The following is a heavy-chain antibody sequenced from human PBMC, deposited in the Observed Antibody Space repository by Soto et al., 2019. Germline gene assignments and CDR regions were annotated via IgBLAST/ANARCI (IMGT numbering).Heavy chain of an antibody. CDR2: IWYDGSNK. V-gene: IGHV3-33*01. D-gene: IGHD4-4*01. CDR1: GFTFSSYG. Sequence: GGSLRLSCAASGFTFSSYGMHWVRQAPGKGLEWVAVIWYDGSNKYYADSVKGRFTISRDNSKNTLYLQMNSLRAEDTAVYYCARDKCLYSIYVCYYYGMDVWGQGTTVTVSS. CDR3: ARDKCLYSIYVCYYYGMDV. J-gene: IGHJ6*02.